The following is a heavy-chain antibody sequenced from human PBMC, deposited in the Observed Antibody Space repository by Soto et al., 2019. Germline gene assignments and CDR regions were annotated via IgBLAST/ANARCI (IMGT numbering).Heavy chain of an antibody. Sequence: SETLSLTCTVSGGSITSYNWNWLRQPPGKALEWIGYVYNSGSTNYNPSLKSRVTISVDTSKNQFSLKVNPVTAADTAVYYCARRAVVAVTGSLDNWLDPWGQGILVTVSS. V-gene: IGHV4-59*01. CDR3: ARRAVVAVTGSLDNWLDP. D-gene: IGHD2-21*01. CDR2: VYNSGST. J-gene: IGHJ5*02. CDR1: GGSITSYN.